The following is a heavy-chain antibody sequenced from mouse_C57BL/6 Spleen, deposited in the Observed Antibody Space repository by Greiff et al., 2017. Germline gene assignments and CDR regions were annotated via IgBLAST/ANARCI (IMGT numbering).Heavy chain of an antibody. J-gene: IGHJ3*01. CDR1: GYTFTSYW. V-gene: IGHV1-59*01. CDR3: ASLYYSNPWFAY. D-gene: IGHD2-5*01. Sequence: QVQLQQPGAELVRPGTSVKLSCKASGYTFTSYWMHWVKQRPGQGLEWIGVIDPSDSYTNYNQKFKGKATLTVDTSSSTAYMQLSSLASEDSAVYYCASLYYSNPWFAYWGQGTLVTVSA. CDR2: IDPSDSYT.